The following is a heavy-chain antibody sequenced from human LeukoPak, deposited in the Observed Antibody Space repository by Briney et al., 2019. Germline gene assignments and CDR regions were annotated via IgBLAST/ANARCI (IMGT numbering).Heavy chain of an antibody. V-gene: IGHV4-4*09. CDR3: ARTYYDFWSGNYYYYYMDV. CDR2: IYTSGST. D-gene: IGHD3-3*01. CDR1: GGSISSYY. J-gene: IGHJ6*03. Sequence: SETLSLTCTVSGGSISSYYWSWIRQPPGRGLEWIGYIYTSGSTNYNPSLKSRVTISVDTSKNQFSLKLSSVTAADTAVYYCARTYYDFWSGNYYYYYMDVWGKGTTVTVSS.